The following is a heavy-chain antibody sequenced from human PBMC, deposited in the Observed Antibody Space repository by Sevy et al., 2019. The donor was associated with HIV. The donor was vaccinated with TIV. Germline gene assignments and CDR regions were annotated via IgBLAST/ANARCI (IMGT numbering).Heavy chain of an antibody. CDR2: IKQDGSEK. V-gene: IGHV3-7*01. CDR1: GFTFSSYW. D-gene: IGHD4-17*01. CDR3: ARRGRTTVTTYFDY. J-gene: IGHJ4*02. Sequence: GGSLRLSCAASGFTFSSYWMSWVRQAPGKGLEWVANIKQDGSEKNYVDSVKGRFTISRDNAKNSLYLQMNSLRAEDTAVYYCARRGRTTVTTYFDYWGQGTLVTVSS.